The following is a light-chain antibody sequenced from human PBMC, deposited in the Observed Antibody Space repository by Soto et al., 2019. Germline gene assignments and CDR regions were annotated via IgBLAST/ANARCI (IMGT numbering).Light chain of an antibody. J-gene: IGLJ1*01. CDR1: SSDVGGYSY. CDR2: HVT. CDR3: CSLTTSHTYV. Sequence: QSVLTQPRSVSGSPGHSVTISCTGTSSDVGGYSYVSWYQQHPGKAPKLMIYHVTYRPSGVSNRYSGSKSGNSASLTISGLQADDEADYYCCSLTTSHTYVFGSGTKVTVL. V-gene: IGLV2-11*01.